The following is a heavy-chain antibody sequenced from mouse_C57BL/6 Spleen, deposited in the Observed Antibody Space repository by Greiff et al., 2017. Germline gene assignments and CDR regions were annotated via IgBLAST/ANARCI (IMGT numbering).Heavy chain of an antibody. CDR1: GYTFTDYN. CDR3: ARNSNDLYYLED. J-gene: IGHJ2*01. Sequence: EVQLQQSGPELVKPGASVKIPCTASGYTFTDYNMDWVKQSHGKSLEWIGDINPNNGGTIYNQKFKGKATLTVDKSSSTAYMELRSLTSEDTAVYYCARNSNDLYYLEDWGKGPTLTVAS. V-gene: IGHV1-18*01. D-gene: IGHD2-12*01. CDR2: INPNNGGT.